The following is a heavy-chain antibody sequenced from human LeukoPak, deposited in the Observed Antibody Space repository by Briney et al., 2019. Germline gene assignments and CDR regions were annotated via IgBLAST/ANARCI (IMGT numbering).Heavy chain of an antibody. CDR2: INYSGST. D-gene: IGHD6-6*01. J-gene: IGHJ4*02. V-gene: IGHV4-59*01. Sequence: SETLSLTCTVSGGSISSYDWSWIRQPPGKGLEWIGNINYSGSTNYNSSLKSRVTISVDTSKSQFSLKLTSVTAADTAVYYCARVSSSSGLRKLYYFDYWGQGTLVTVSS. CDR1: GGSISSYD. CDR3: ARVSSSSGLRKLYYFDY.